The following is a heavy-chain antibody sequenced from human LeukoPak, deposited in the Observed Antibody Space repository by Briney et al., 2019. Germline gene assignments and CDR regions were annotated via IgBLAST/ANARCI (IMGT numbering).Heavy chain of an antibody. CDR2: ISSSSSYI. V-gene: IGHV3-21*01. CDR3: ARDRIAAAGTDYYYYYGMDV. CDR1: GFTFSSYS. J-gene: IGHJ6*02. Sequence: PGGSLRLSCAASGFTFSSYSMHWVRQAPGKGLEWVSSISSSSSYIYYADSVKGRFTISRDNARNSLYLQMNSLRAEDTAVYYCARDRIAAAGTDYYYYYGMDVWGQGTTVTVSS. D-gene: IGHD6-13*01.